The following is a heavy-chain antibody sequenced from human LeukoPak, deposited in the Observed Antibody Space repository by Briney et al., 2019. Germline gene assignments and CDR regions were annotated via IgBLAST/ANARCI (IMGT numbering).Heavy chain of an antibody. J-gene: IGHJ1*01. CDR3: AATTRSPSGWYEIEFNLQH. CDR1: GGPISSGGYY. V-gene: IGHV4-30-2*01. D-gene: IGHD6-19*01. CDR2: IYHSGST. Sequence: KTSETLSLTCTVSGGPISSGGYYWSWIRQPPGKGLEWIGYIYHSGSTYYNPSLKSRVTISVDRSKNQFSLKLSSLRSEDTAVYYCAATTRSPSGWYEIEFNLQHWGQGTLVTVSS.